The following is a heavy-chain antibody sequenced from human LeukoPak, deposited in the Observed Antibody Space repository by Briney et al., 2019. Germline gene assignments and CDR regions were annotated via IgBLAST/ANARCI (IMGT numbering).Heavy chain of an antibody. CDR2: IYTSGST. CDR3: AREELVGRGSDAFDI. V-gene: IGHV4-4*07. J-gene: IGHJ3*02. Sequence: NSSETLSLTCTVSGGSISSYYWSWIRQPAGKGLEWIGRIYTSGSTNYNPSLKGRVTMSVDTSKNQFSLKLSSVTAADTAVYYCAREELVGRGSDAFDIWGQGTMVTVSS. CDR1: GGSISSYY. D-gene: IGHD6-13*01.